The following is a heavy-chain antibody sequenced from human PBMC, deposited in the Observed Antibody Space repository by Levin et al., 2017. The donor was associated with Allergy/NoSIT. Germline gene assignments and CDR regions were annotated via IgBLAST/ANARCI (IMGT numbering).Heavy chain of an antibody. CDR1: GFSLSTSGMC. J-gene: IGHJ6*02. V-gene: IGHV2-70*11. CDR2: IDWDDDK. Sequence: SESGPTLVKPTQTLTLTCTFSGFSLSTSGMCVSWIRQPPGKALEWLARIDWDDDKYYSTSLKTRLTISKDTSKNQVVRTMTNMDPVDTATYYCARIPHLGYNDGYCYGMDVWGQGTTVTVSS. D-gene: IGHD5-18*01. CDR3: ARIPHLGYNDGYCYGMDV.